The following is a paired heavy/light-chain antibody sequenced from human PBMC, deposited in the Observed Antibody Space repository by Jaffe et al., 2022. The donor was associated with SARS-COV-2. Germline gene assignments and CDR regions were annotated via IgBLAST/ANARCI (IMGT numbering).Heavy chain of an antibody. CDR1: GFSLTSSGVG. CDR2: FYWDDDK. Sequence: QITLKESAPTLVTPTQTLTLTCTFSGFSLTSSGVGVGWIRQPPGEALEWLALFYWDDDKRYSPSLKNRLTITKDTSKNQVVLTVTNVDPVDTATYYCSYAERRSNCRGGSCYHFVYWGQGTLVTVSS. J-gene: IGHJ4*02. D-gene: IGHD2-15*01. V-gene: IGHV2-5*02. CDR3: SYAERRSNCRGGSCYHFVY.
Light chain of an antibody. J-gene: IGLJ3*02. CDR1: RANIGRNP. Sequence: QSVLTQPPSASGTPGQRVTISCSGGRANIGRNPVSWYQQLPGTAPKLLIYITDQRPSGVPDRFSGFKSGTSASLAISGLQSGDEADYYCATWDDSMNGRWVFGGGTKLTVL. V-gene: IGLV1-44*01. CDR3: ATWDDSMNGRWV. CDR2: ITD.